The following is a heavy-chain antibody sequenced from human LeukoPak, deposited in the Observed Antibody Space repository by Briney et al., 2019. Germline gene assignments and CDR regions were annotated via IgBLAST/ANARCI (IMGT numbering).Heavy chain of an antibody. CDR1: GYTFTSYD. Sequence: ASVKVSCTASGYTFTSYDINWVRQATGQGLGWMGWMNPNSGNTGYAQTFQGRVTMTRNTSISTAYIELSSLRSAATAVYYCARGFFWAVAGTGIGYWGQGTLVTVSS. J-gene: IGHJ4*02. D-gene: IGHD6-19*01. CDR2: MNPNSGNT. CDR3: ARGFFWAVAGTGIGY. V-gene: IGHV1-8*01.